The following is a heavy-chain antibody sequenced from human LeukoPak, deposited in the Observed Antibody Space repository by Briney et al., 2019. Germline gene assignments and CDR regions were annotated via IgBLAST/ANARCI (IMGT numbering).Heavy chain of an antibody. CDR3: ARFALKTPPTD. CDR2: ISSSSSYV. Sequence: PGGSLRLSCAASGFTFSPYSMNWVRQAPGKGLEWVSSISSSSSYVYYADSVKGRFTISRDNAKNSLYLQMNSLRAEDTAVYYCARFALKTPPTDWGQGTLVTVSS. J-gene: IGHJ4*02. CDR1: GFTFSPYS. V-gene: IGHV3-21*01.